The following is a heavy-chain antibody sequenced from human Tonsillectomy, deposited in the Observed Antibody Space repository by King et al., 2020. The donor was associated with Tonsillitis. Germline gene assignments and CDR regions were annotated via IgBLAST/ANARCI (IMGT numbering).Heavy chain of an antibody. CDR1: GFTFSTYS. CDR2: ISSSSGTI. Sequence: VQLVESGGGLVQPGGSLRLSCAASGFTFSTYSMNWVRQAPGKGLEWVSYISSSSGTIYYADSVKGRFTISRDNAKNSLYLQMNSLRAEDTAVYYCAGDSAVGATPFVEYWGQGTLVTVSS. CDR3: AGDSAVGATPFVEY. V-gene: IGHV3-48*01. J-gene: IGHJ4*02. D-gene: IGHD1-26*01.